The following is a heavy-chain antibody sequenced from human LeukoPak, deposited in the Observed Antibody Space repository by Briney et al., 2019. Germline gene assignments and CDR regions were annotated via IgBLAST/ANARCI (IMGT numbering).Heavy chain of an antibody. CDR3: ARDNAVSVLNWFDP. Sequence: PSETLSLTCTVSGGSISSYYWSWIRQPAGKGLEWTGRIYTSGSTNYNPSLKSRVTMSVDTSKNQLSLKLSSVTAADTAVYYCARDNAVSVLNWFDPWGQGTLVTVSS. V-gene: IGHV4-4*07. CDR2: IYTSGST. J-gene: IGHJ5*02. CDR1: GGSISSYY.